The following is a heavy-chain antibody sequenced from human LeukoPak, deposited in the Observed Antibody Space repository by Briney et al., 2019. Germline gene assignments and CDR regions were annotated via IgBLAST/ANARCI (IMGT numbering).Heavy chain of an antibody. CDR1: GGSVSSGSYY. Sequence: SETLSLTCTVSGGSVSSGSYYWSWIRQPPGKGLEWIGYIYCSGSTNYNPSLKSRVTISVDTSKNQFSLKLSSVTAADTAVYYCAREAVVCSSTSCYYYGMDVWGQGTTVTVSS. V-gene: IGHV4-61*01. CDR2: IYCSGST. CDR3: AREAVVCSSTSCYYYGMDV. J-gene: IGHJ6*02. D-gene: IGHD2-2*01.